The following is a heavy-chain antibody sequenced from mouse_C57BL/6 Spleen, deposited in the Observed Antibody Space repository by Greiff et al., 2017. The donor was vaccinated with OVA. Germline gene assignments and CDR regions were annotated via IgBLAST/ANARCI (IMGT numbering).Heavy chain of an antibody. J-gene: IGHJ4*01. D-gene: IGHD1-1*01. CDR2: IDPSDSET. V-gene: IGHV1-52*01. CDR1: GYTFTSYW. CDR3: ARAAYYGSSPYYYAMDY. Sequence: VKLQQPGAELVRPGSSVKLSCKASGYTFTSYWMHWVKQRPIQGLEWIGNIDPSDSETHYNQKFKDKATLTVDKSSSTAYMQLSSLTSEDTPVYYCARAAYYGSSPYYYAMDYWGQGTSVTVSS.